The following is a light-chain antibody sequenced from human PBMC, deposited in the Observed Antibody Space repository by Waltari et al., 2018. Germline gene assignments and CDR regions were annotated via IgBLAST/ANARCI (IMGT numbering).Light chain of an antibody. J-gene: IGLJ3*02. CDR2: DVN. CDR3: CSYASINSWV. Sequence: YQQYPGKAPKLIIFDVNKRPSGISTRFSGYKSANTASLIIAGLLAEDEADYYCCSYASINSWVFGGGTKVTVL. V-gene: IGLV2-23*02.